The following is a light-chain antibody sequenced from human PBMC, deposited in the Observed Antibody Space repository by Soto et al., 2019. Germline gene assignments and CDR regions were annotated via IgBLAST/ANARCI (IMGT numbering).Light chain of an antibody. V-gene: IGKV1-33*01. J-gene: IGKJ5*01. CDR3: QQSDSLPIT. CDR2: DAS. CDR1: QDISNY. Sequence: DIQMTQSPSSLSASVGDRVTITCRASQDISNYLNWYQQRPGKAPKLLIYDASNLERGVPSIFSGTRAGAYFTFAITSLQPEDVATYYCQQSDSLPITFGQGTRLEI.